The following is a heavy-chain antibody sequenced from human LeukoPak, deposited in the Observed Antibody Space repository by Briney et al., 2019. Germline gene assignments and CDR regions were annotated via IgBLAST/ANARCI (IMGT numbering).Heavy chain of an antibody. J-gene: IGHJ4*02. V-gene: IGHV3-23*01. CDR3: ARDGSSGWYWVDY. D-gene: IGHD6-19*01. CDR1: GFTFSSYA. Sequence: GGSLRLSCAASGFTFSSYAMNWVRQAPGKGLEWVSAISASGGSTYYADSVKGRFTISRDNSKNTLYLQMNSLRAEDTAVYYCARDGSSGWYWVDYWGQGTLVTVSS. CDR2: ISASGGST.